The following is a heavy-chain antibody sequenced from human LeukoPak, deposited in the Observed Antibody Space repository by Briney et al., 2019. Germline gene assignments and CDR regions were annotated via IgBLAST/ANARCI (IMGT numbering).Heavy chain of an antibody. D-gene: IGHD2-15*01. CDR2: INPSGGST. CDR3: ARDPPYCSGDSCYSSYYFDY. Sequence: ASVKVSCKASGYTFTSYYMHWVRLAPGQGLEWMGIINPSGGSTSYAQKFQGRVTMTRDTSTSTVYMELSSLRSEDTAVYYCARDPPYCSGDSCYSSYYFDYWGQGTLVTVSS. J-gene: IGHJ4*02. CDR1: GYTFTSYY. V-gene: IGHV1-46*01.